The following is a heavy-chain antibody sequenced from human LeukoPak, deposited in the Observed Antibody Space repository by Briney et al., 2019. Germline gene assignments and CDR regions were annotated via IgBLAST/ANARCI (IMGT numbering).Heavy chain of an antibody. CDR1: GGTFSSYA. D-gene: IGHD2-2*01. CDR3: ARESGYCSSTSCYRYYYYMDV. Sequence: SVKVSCKASGGTFSSYAISWVLQAPGQGLEWMGGIIPIFGTANYAQKFQGRVTITADESTSTAYMELSSLRSEDTAVYYCARESGYCSSTSCYRYYYYMDVWGKGTTVTVSS. CDR2: IIPIFGTA. J-gene: IGHJ6*03. V-gene: IGHV1-69*13.